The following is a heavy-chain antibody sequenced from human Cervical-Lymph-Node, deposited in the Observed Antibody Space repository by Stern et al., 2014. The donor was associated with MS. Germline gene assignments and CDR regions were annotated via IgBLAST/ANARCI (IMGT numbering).Heavy chain of an antibody. V-gene: IGHV1-69*01. Sequence: QVQLVQSGAEVKKPGSSVKVSCTASGGPFSINSISWVRQAPGQGLEWMGVIVPMFGTSNHVQKFQGRVTTTADESTSTAYMELSSLTSEDTAVYFCAIDQGGLAAYWGQGTLVTVSS. J-gene: IGHJ4*02. CDR2: IVPMFGTS. D-gene: IGHD6-13*01. CDR1: GGPFSINS. CDR3: AIDQGGLAAY.